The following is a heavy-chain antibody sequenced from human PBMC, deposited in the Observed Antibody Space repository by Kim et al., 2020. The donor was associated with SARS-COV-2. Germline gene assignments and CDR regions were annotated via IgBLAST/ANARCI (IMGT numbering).Heavy chain of an antibody. CDR2: ISYDGSNK. D-gene: IGHD1-26*01. Sequence: GGSLRLSCAASGFTFSSYAMHWVRQAPGKGLEWVAVISYDGSNKYYADSVKGRFTISRDNSKNTLYLQMNSLRAEDTAVYYCARDQPLGGSPEFGSLPDYWGQGTLVTVSS. CDR1: GFTFSSYA. V-gene: IGHV3-30*04. CDR3: ARDQPLGGSPEFGSLPDY. J-gene: IGHJ4*02.